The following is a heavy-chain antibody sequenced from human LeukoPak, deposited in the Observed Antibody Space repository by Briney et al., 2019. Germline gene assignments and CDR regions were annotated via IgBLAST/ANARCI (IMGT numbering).Heavy chain of an antibody. J-gene: IGHJ4*02. D-gene: IGHD4-17*01. CDR3: ARNHDYGGVNYFDY. V-gene: IGHV3-33*01. Sequence: GGSLRLSCAASGFTFTSYGMHWVRQAPGKGLEWVAVIWYDGSNKYYADSVKGRFTISRDNSKNTLYLQMNSLRAEDTAVYYCARNHDYGGVNYFDYWGQGTLVTVSS. CDR1: GFTFTSYG. CDR2: IWYDGSNK.